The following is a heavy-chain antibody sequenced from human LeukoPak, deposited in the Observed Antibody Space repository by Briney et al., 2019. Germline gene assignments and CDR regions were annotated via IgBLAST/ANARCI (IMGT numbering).Heavy chain of an antibody. Sequence: GGSLRLSCAASGLTFNSYAMTWVRQAPGTGLEWVSAISGSGGTTYYADSVKGRFTISRDNSKNTLYLQMNSLRVEDTAVYYCAKGPCIAAAGCYFDYWGQGTLVTISS. J-gene: IGHJ4*02. CDR3: AKGPCIAAAGCYFDY. D-gene: IGHD6-13*01. CDR2: ISGSGGTT. V-gene: IGHV3-23*01. CDR1: GLTFNSYA.